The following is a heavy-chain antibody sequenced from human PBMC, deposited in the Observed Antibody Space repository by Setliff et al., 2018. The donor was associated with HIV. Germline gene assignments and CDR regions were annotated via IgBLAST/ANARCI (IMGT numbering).Heavy chain of an antibody. V-gene: IGHV3-7*03. CDR3: ARDPPSWQWLFDY. Sequence: GGSLRLSCAASGFSLSNSDVNWVRQVPGKGLEWVANINQDGSEKKYVDSMKGRLTISRDNAKNSLYLQMNSLRAEDTAVYYCARDPPSWQWLFDYWGQGTLVTVSS. CDR2: INQDGSEK. D-gene: IGHD6-19*01. J-gene: IGHJ4*02. CDR1: GFSLSNSD.